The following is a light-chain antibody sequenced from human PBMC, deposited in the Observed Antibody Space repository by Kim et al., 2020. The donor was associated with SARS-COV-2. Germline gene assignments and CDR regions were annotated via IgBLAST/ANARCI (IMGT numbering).Light chain of an antibody. V-gene: IGLV1-51*01. CDR1: SSDIGNNC. J-gene: IGLJ2*01. CDR3: ETWDSSLSIVV. CDR2: DNN. Sequence: QKVTISCSGSSSDIGNNCVSWYQQFPGAAPKLLIYDNNNRPSGIPDRFSGSKSGTSATLGITGLQTGDEADYYCETWDSSLSIVVFGGGTQLTVL.